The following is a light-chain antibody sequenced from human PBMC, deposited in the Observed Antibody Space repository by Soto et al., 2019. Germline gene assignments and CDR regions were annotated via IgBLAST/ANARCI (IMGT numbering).Light chain of an antibody. V-gene: IGLV2-14*01. CDR3: SSSTSSSTYV. J-gene: IGLJ1*01. CDR1: SSDVGGYIY. CDR2: DVT. Sequence: QSALTQPASVSGSPGQSITISCTGTSSDVGGYIYVSWYQQHPGKAPRLMIYDVTNRPSGVSNRFSGSKSGNTASLTIAGLQAEDEADYYCSSSTSSSTYVFGPGTKVTVL.